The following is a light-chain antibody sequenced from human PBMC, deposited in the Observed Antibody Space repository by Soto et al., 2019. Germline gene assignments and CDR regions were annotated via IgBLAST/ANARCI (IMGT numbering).Light chain of an antibody. V-gene: IGLV1-44*01. Sequence: QPVLTQPPSASGTPGQRLTISCSGSSSNIGSNTVNWYQHLPGTAPKLLIYSDNQRPSGVPDRFSGSKSGTSASLAISGLQSEDEADYYCATWDDSLNGWVFGGGTKLTVL. CDR1: SSNIGSNT. J-gene: IGLJ3*02. CDR3: ATWDDSLNGWV. CDR2: SDN.